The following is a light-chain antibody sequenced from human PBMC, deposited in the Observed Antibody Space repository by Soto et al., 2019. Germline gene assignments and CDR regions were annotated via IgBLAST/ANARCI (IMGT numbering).Light chain of an antibody. CDR3: VAWDDSLNGRV. V-gene: IGLV1-44*01. CDR2: SNN. J-gene: IGLJ2*01. CDR1: RSNIGSNT. Sequence: QSVVTQPPSASGTPGQRVTISCSGSRSNIGSNTVNWYQQLPGTAPKLLIYSNNQRPSGVPDRFSGSKSGTSASLAIGGLQSEDEADYYCVAWDDSLNGRVFGGGTKVTVL.